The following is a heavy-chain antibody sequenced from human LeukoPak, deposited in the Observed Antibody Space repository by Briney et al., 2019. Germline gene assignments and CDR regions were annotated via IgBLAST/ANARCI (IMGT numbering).Heavy chain of an antibody. CDR1: GYTFTSYA. D-gene: IGHD3-10*01. J-gene: IGHJ4*02. CDR2: INTNTGNP. V-gene: IGHV7-4-1*02. CDR3: ATYYYGSGSYYYFDY. Sequence: ASVKVSCKASGYTFTSYAMNWVRQAPGQGLEWMGWINTNTGNPTYAQGFTGRFVFSLDTSVSTAYLQISSLKAEDTAVYYCATYYYGSGSYYYFDYWGQGTLVTVSS.